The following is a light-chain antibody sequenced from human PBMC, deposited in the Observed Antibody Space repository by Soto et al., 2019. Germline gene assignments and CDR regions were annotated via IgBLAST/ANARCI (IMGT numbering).Light chain of an antibody. V-gene: IGKV3-11*01. Sequence: EIVMTQSPGTLSLSPGERATLSCRASQSVSSRLACYQQKPGQAPRLLISGASSRATGIPDRFSGSGSGTDFTLTISSLEPEDFAVYYCQQRSSWPITFGQGTRLEI. CDR3: QQRSSWPIT. CDR2: GAS. J-gene: IGKJ5*01. CDR1: QSVSSR.